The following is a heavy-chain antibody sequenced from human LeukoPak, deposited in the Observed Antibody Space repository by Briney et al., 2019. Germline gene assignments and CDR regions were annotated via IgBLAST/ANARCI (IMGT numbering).Heavy chain of an antibody. V-gene: IGHV3-7*01. Sequence: GGSLRLSCAVSGFTFSTYWMSWVRQAPGKGLEWVANIKEDGSETYYVDSLKGRFTISGDNVKNSLYLQINSLRADDSAVCYCARDSFETDIDYWGQGTLVTVSS. CDR3: ARDSFETDIDY. CDR1: GFTFSTYW. J-gene: IGHJ4*02. D-gene: IGHD1-14*01. CDR2: IKEDGSET.